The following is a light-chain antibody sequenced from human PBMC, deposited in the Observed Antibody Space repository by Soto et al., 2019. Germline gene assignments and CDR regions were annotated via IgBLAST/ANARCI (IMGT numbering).Light chain of an antibody. CDR1: QSISSY. CDR2: AAS. Sequence: DIQMTQSPSSLSASVGDRVTITCRASQSISSYLNWYQQKPGKAPKLLIYAASSLQSGVPSRFSGSGSGTDFTLTISSLEAEDVAMYYCQQRGNWPPLTFGGGTKVDIK. CDR3: QQRGNWPPLT. J-gene: IGKJ4*01. V-gene: IGKV1-39*01.